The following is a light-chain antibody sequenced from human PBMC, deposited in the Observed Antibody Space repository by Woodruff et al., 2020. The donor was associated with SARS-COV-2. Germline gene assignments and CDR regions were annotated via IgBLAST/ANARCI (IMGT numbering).Light chain of an antibody. V-gene: IGKV3-20*01. CDR3: QQYYSSRWT. J-gene: IGKJ1*01. CDR2: DAS. CDR1: QSVGSNY. Sequence: ATVSCRASQSVGSNYLAWNQHKPGQAPRLLISDASRRATGTPDRFSGTGSGTDFTLTISRLEPEDFALYYCQQYYSSRWTFGQGTKVE.